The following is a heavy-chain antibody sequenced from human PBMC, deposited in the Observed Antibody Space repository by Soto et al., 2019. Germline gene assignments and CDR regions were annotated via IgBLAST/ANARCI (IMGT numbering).Heavy chain of an antibody. V-gene: IGHV3-21*01. CDR3: ARVPQWCMHCLDV. J-gene: IGHJ6*02. CDR1: GFTFSIYN. Sequence: EVQLVESGGGLVKPGGSLRLSCAASGFTFSIYNMNWVRQAPGKGLEWVSSISSSSSYIYYADSVKGRFTISRDNAKNSLHLQMNSLRAENTAVDFCARVPQWCMHCLDVWGQGNTVTVSS. D-gene: IGHD2-8*01. CDR2: ISSSSSYI.